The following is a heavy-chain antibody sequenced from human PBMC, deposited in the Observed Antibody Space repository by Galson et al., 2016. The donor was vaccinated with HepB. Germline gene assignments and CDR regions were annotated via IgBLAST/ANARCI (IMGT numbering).Heavy chain of an antibody. CDR3: ARDRMYDNFWSGNCAR. CDR2: VYWYGDQ. CDR1: GFSLNASGVG. Sequence: PALVKPTQTLTLTCSFSGFSLNASGVGVGWIRQPPGKALEWLALVYWYGDQRFSPSLKTRLDITKDASKNQVVLTMTNMDPADTGTYYCARDRMYDNFWSGNCARWGPGTLVTVSS. V-gene: IGHV2-5*01. D-gene: IGHD3-3*01. J-gene: IGHJ4*02.